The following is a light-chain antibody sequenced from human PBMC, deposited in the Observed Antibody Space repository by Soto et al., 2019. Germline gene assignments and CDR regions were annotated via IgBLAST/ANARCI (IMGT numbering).Light chain of an antibody. J-gene: IGKJ2*01. Sequence: IVLTQSPGTLSLSPGERATLSFRASQSVSTTYLAWYQQKPGQAPRILIYGASNRATGIPDRFTGSGSGTDFTLTISRLEPEDFAVYFCQQYVSSPMYTFGQGTKLEIK. CDR3: QQYVSSPMYT. V-gene: IGKV3-20*01. CDR1: QSVSTTY. CDR2: GAS.